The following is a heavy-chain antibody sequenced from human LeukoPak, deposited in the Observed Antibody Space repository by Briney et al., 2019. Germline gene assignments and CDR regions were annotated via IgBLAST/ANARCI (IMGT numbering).Heavy chain of an antibody. Sequence: PSETLSLTCTVSGGSISSYYWSWIRQPPGKGLEWIGYIYYSGSTNYNPSLKSRVTISVDTSTNQFSLKLTSVTAADTAVYYCARNRDGNEFDYWGQGTLVTVSS. CDR1: GGSISSYY. D-gene: IGHD5-24*01. J-gene: IGHJ4*02. CDR3: ARNRDGNEFDY. V-gene: IGHV4-59*01. CDR2: IYYSGST.